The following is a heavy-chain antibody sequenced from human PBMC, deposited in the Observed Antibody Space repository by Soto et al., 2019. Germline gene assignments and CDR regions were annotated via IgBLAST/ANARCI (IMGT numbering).Heavy chain of an antibody. CDR1: GFTFSSYA. J-gene: IGHJ4*02. V-gene: IGHV3-23*01. CDR2: ISGSGGST. Sequence: PGGSLRLSCAASGFTFSSYAMSWVRQAPGKGLEWVSAISGSGGSTYYADSVKGRFTISRDNSKNTLYLQMNSLRAEDTAVYYCAKGSQRFFGVVIINPFDYWGQGTLVTVSS. CDR3: AKGSQRFFGVVIINPFDY. D-gene: IGHD3-3*01.